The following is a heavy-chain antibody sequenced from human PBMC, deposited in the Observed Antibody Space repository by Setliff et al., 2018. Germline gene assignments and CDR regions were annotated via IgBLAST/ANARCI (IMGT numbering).Heavy chain of an antibody. CDR3: ARDPGWFGELLGYFDY. V-gene: IGHV1-18*01. J-gene: IGHJ4*02. CDR2: ISAYIGDT. Sequence: ASVKVSCKASGYTFTSYGISWVRQAPGQGLEWMGWISAYIGDTNYAQKLQGRVTMTTDTSTSTAYMELRSLRSDDTAVYYCARDPGWFGELLGYFDYWGQGTLVTVSS. D-gene: IGHD3-10*01. CDR1: GYTFTSYG.